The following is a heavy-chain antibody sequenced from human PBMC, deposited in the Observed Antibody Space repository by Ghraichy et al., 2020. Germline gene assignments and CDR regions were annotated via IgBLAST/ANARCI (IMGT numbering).Heavy chain of an antibody. CDR3: ARDGPAAGLYFDY. CDR1: GFTFSDYW. V-gene: IGHV3-7*03. J-gene: IGHJ4*02. CDR2: INQQGSEK. Sequence: GESLNISCAASGFTFSDYWMNWVRQAPGKGPEWVASINQQGSEKSYVDSVKGRFTISRDNGQNSVYLQMNRLRVEDTAVYYCARDGPAAGLYFDYWGRGILVTVSS. D-gene: IGHD6-13*01.